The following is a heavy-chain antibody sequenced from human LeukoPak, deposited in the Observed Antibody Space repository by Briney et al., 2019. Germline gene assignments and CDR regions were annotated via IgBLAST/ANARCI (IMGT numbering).Heavy chain of an antibody. V-gene: IGHV4-4*02. Sequence: PSETLSLTCAVSGGSISSSNWWSWVRQPPGKGLEWIGEIYHSGSTNYNPSLKSRVTISVDKSKNQFSLKLSSVTAADTAVYYCAREVAVAGRFKTPPKHWGQGTLVTVSS. D-gene: IGHD6-19*01. J-gene: IGHJ1*01. CDR2: IYHSGST. CDR1: GGSISSSNW. CDR3: AREVAVAGRFKTPPKH.